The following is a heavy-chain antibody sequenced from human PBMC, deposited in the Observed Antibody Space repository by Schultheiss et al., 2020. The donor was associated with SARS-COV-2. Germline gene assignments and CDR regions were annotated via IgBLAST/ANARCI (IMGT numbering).Heavy chain of an antibody. CDR1: GGSISSYY. D-gene: IGHD5-18*01. V-gene: IGHV4-4*07. Sequence: SETLSLTCTVSGGSISSYYWSWIRQTAGKGLEWIGRIYTSGSTNYNPSLKSRVTMSVDTSKNQFSLKLSSVTAADTAVYYCARDPLHVDTAMAPHLDVWGQGTTVTVSS. CDR3: ARDPLHVDTAMAPHLDV. CDR2: IYTSGST. J-gene: IGHJ6*02.